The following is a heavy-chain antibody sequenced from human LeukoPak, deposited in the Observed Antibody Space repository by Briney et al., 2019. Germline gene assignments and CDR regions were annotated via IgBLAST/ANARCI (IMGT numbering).Heavy chain of an antibody. V-gene: IGHV5-10-1*01. CDR1: GSSFTSYW. D-gene: IGHD5-18*01. Sequence: GESLKISCKGSGSSFTSYWISWVRQMPGKGLEWMGRIDPSDSYTNYSPSFQGHVTISADKSISTAYLQWSSLKASDTAMYYCARGGRGYSYDNRVYFDYWGQGTLVTVSS. CDR3: ARGGRGYSYDNRVYFDY. CDR2: IDPSDSYT. J-gene: IGHJ4*02.